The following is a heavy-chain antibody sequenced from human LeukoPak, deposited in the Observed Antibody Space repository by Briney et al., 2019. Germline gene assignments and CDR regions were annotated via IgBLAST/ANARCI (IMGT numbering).Heavy chain of an antibody. Sequence: SETLSLTCAVSGYSISSGYYWGWIRQPPGKGLEWIGSIYRSGSTYYNPSLKSRVTISVDTSKNQFSLKLSSVTAADTAVYYCARHRRGVHTYYDILTGYSTHDYWGQGTLVTVSS. CDR1: GYSISSGYY. D-gene: IGHD3-9*01. CDR3: ARHRRGVHTYYDILTGYSTHDY. CDR2: IYRSGST. V-gene: IGHV4-38-2*01. J-gene: IGHJ4*02.